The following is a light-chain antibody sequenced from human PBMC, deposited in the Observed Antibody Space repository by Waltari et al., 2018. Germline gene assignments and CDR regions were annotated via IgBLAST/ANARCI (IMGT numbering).Light chain of an antibody. CDR1: QGISSY. CDR2: AAS. V-gene: IGKV1-9*01. J-gene: IGKJ3*01. CDR3: QQLNS. Sequence: DLQLTQPPSFLSASVGDRVTITCRASQGISSYLAWYRQKPGKAPKRLIYAASTLQSGVPSRFSGSGSGTEFTLTVSSLQPEDCATYYWQQLNSFGPGTKVDIK.